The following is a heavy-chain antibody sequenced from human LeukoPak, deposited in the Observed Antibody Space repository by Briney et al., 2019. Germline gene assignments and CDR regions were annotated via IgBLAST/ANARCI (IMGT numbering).Heavy chain of an antibody. Sequence: PSETLSLTCTVSGGSISSYYWSWIRQPPGKGLEWIGYIYYSGSTNYNPSLKSRVTISVDTSKNQFSLKLSSVTAADTAVYYCARGGNCGGGTCYSDRGWFDPWGRGTLVTVSS. V-gene: IGHV4-59*01. CDR3: ARGGNCGGGTCYSDRGWFDP. D-gene: IGHD2-15*01. CDR1: GGSISSYY. J-gene: IGHJ5*02. CDR2: IYYSGST.